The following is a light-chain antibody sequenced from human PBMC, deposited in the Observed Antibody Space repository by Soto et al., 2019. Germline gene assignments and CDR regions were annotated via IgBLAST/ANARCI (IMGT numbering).Light chain of an antibody. V-gene: IGLV1-44*01. J-gene: IGLJ3*02. CDR2: RNS. CDR3: AAWDDNWRGIR. Sequence: QSVLTQPPSASGTPGQRIIISCSGSSTDIGRNTVNWYQHLPGRAPKVLIYRNSHRPSGVPDRFSGSQSGSSASLAITGLQSEDEADYYCAAWDDNWRGIRFGGGTKLTVL. CDR1: STDIGRNT.